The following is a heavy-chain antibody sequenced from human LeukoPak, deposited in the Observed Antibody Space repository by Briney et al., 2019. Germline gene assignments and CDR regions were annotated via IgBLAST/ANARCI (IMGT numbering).Heavy chain of an antibody. J-gene: IGHJ4*02. CDR3: ARDRPNYYGSDGHYYRRDGDY. D-gene: IGHD3-22*01. CDR1: GFTFSIYA. Sequence: GGSLRLSCAASGFTFSIYAMSWVRQAPGKGLQSVSSITSRGESTWYVDSVKGRFTITRDNSENTLYLQMHSLRAEDTAVYYCARDRPNYYGSDGHYYRRDGDYWGRGTLVSISS. V-gene: IGHV3-23*01. CDR2: ITSRGEST.